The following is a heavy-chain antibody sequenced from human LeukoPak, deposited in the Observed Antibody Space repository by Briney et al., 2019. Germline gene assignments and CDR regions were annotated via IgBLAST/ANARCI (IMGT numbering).Heavy chain of an antibody. CDR1: GGSVSSGSAY. J-gene: IGHJ6*02. V-gene: IGHV4-39*01. D-gene: IGHD4-23*01. CDR2: VYYSGST. Sequence: SEALSLTCTVSGGSVSSGSAYWGWVRQSPGKGLESIGSVYYSGSTFHNPSLSSRVTMSIDTSKNQFSLNLNSVTAADTAVYYCVRLNGGPPDYLYYGMDVWGQGTSVTV. CDR3: VRLNGGPPDYLYYGMDV.